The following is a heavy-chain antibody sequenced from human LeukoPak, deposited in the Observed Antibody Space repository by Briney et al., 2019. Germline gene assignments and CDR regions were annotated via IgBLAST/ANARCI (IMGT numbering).Heavy chain of an antibody. CDR2: ISGSGGST. CDR1: GFTFSSYA. CDR3: ASRPNGSGSYKDNWFDP. D-gene: IGHD3-10*01. J-gene: IGHJ5*02. V-gene: IGHV3-23*01. Sequence: PGGSLRLSCAASGFTFSSYAMSWVRQAPGKGLEWVSAISGSGGSTYYADSVKGRFTISRDNSKNTLYLQMNSLRAEDTAVYYCASRPNGSGSYKDNWFDPWGQGTLVTVSS.